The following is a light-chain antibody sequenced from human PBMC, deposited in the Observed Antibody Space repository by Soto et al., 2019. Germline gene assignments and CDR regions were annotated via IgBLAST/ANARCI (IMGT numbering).Light chain of an antibody. Sequence: DIQMTQSPAILSASVLYRVTITCRASQSISSWLAWYQQKPGKAPNLLIYKASHLASGVPSRFSGSGSGTEFTLTISSLQPGDFATYYCQNYNSYPWKFGQGTKVDIK. V-gene: IGKV1-5*03. CDR3: QNYNSYPWK. CDR1: QSISSW. J-gene: IGKJ1*01. CDR2: KAS.